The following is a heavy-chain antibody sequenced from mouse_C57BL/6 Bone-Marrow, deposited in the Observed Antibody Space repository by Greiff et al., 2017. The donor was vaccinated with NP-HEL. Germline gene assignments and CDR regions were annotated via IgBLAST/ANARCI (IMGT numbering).Heavy chain of an antibody. Sequence: LQQSGAELVKPGASVKMSCKASGYTFTSYWITWVKQRPGQGLEWIGDIYPGSGSTNYNEKFKSKATLTVDTSSSTAYMQLSSLTSEDSAVYYCARNYYGSLYWYFDVWGTGTTVTVSS. CDR3: ARNYYGSLYWYFDV. CDR2: IYPGSGST. D-gene: IGHD1-1*01. J-gene: IGHJ1*03. CDR1: GYTFTSYW. V-gene: IGHV1-55*01.